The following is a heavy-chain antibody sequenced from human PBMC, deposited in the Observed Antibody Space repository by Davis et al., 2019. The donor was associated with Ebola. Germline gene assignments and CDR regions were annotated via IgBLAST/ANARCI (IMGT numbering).Heavy chain of an antibody. D-gene: IGHD2/OR15-2a*01. CDR1: GFTFTSSA. CDR3: ARGLSPKTLTYGMDV. Sequence: AASVKVSCKASGFTFTSSAVQWVRQARGQRLEWIGWIVVGSGNTNYAQKFQGRVTITADKSTSTAYMELSSLRSEDTAVYYCARGLSPKTLTYGMDVWGQGTTVTVSS. CDR2: IVVGSGNT. V-gene: IGHV1-58*01. J-gene: IGHJ6*02.